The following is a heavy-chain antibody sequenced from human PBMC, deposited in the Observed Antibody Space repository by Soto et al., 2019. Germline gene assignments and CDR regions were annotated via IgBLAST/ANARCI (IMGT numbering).Heavy chain of an antibody. V-gene: IGHV1-69*01. Sequence: QVQLVQSRAEVKKPGSSVKVSCKASGGTFSSYAIIWVRQAPGQGLEWMGWIIPIFGTANYSQTFQGRVTLTADESTSPAYMELSSLRSEDTAVYYFAREGPYGEVDYWGQGTMVTVSS. J-gene: IGHJ4*02. CDR1: GGTFSSYA. D-gene: IGHD3-10*01. CDR2: IIPIFGTA. CDR3: AREGPYGEVDY.